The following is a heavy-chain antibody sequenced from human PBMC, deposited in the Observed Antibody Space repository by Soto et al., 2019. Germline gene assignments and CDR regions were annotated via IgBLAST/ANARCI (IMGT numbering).Heavy chain of an antibody. V-gene: IGHV6-1*01. D-gene: IGHD6-6*01. CDR3: VRQPLATRDLYGMDG. CDR1: GDSVSAHSAA. CDR2: TYYRSKWNY. J-gene: IGHJ6*02. Sequence: SQTLSLTCAISGDSVSAHSAAWNWIRQSPSRGLEWLGRTYYRSKWNYDYAESVKSRMTITPDTSNNHFSLQLNSVTPEDTAVYYCVRQPLATRDLYGMDGGGQGTTVTV.